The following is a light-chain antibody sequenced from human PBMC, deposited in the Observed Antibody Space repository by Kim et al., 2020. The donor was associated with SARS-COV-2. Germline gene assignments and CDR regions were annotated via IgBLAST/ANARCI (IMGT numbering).Light chain of an antibody. CDR2: DAS. Sequence: SPGERATLFCRASQSVSSGLAWYQQKPGQVPRLLIYDASTRATGIPARFSGSGSGTEFTLTISGLQSEDSALYYCQQYNDWPRALTFGVGTKLEI. CDR1: QSVSSG. J-gene: IGKJ4*01. CDR3: QQYNDWPRALT. V-gene: IGKV3-15*01.